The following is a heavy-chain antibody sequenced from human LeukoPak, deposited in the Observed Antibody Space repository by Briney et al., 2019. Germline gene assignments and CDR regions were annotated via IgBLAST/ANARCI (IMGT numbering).Heavy chain of an antibody. CDR1: GFTVSSNY. CDR3: AKPPAGSVLRYFDRPRPY. Sequence: PGGSLRLSCAASGFTVSSNYMNWVRQVPGKGPEWVSVIYSDGSTYYGDSVKGRFTISRDNSKNTLYLQMNSLRAEDTAVYYCAKPPAGSVLRYFDRPRPYWGQGTLVTVSS. J-gene: IGHJ4*02. V-gene: IGHV3-66*04. CDR2: IYSDGST. D-gene: IGHD3-9*01.